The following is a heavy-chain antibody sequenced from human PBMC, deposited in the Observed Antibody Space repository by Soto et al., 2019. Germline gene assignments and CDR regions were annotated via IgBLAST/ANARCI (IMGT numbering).Heavy chain of an antibody. Sequence: PSWSLRLSCASSGFTFSSYWMSWVLQAPGKGLEWVANIKQDGSEKYYVDSVKGRFTISRDNAKNSLYLQMNSLRAEDTAVYYCARDVASPYYYYGMDVWAQGTTVTVYS. V-gene: IGHV3-7*01. CDR1: GFTFSSYW. CDR3: ARDVASPYYYYGMDV. CDR2: IKQDGSEK. J-gene: IGHJ6*01.